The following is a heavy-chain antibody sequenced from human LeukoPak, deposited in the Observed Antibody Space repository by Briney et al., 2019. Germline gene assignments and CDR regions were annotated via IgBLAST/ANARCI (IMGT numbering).Heavy chain of an antibody. CDR2: IYYSGST. CDR1: GGSVSSGSYY. V-gene: IGHV4-61*01. D-gene: IGHD2-8*01. Sequence: SETLSLTCTVSGGSVSSGSYYWSWIRQPPGKGLEWIGYIYYSGSTNYNPSLKSRVTISLDTSKNQSSLKLRSVTAADTAVYYCARGTAPMDYYGMGVWGQGTTVTVSS. CDR3: ARGTAPMDYYGMGV. J-gene: IGHJ6*02.